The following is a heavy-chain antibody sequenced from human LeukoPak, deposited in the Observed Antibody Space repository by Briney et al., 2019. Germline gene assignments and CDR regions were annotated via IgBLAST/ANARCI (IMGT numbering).Heavy chain of an antibody. CDR1: GFTIRTYS. J-gene: IGHJ6*03. Sequence: PGGSLRLSCAASGFTIRTYSMNWVRQAPGKGLEWVSAISDSGRRTFYAGSVRGRFTISRDTSKNIVYLQMSSLRAEDTAVYYCAKRDTAISYYMDVWGKGTTVTVSS. CDR2: ISDSGRRT. D-gene: IGHD5-18*01. V-gene: IGHV3-23*01. CDR3: AKRDTAISYYMDV.